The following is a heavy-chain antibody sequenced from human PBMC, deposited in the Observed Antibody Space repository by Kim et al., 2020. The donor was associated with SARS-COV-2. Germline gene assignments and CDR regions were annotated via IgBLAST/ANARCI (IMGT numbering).Heavy chain of an antibody. Sequence: SETLSLTCAVYGGSFSGYYWSWIRQPPGKGLEWIGEINHSGSTNYNPSLKSRVTISVDTYKNQFSLKLSSVTAADTAVYYCARLLWSGYHGSYYYYYGMDVWFQGTTVTVSS. CDR2: INHSGST. CDR1: GGSFSGYY. CDR3: ARLLWSGYHGSYYYYYGMDV. J-gene: IGHJ6*02. D-gene: IGHD3-3*01. V-gene: IGHV4-34*01.